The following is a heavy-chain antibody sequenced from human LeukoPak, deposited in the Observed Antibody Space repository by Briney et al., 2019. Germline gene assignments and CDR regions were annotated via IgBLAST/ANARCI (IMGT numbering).Heavy chain of an antibody. V-gene: IGHV3-73*01. J-gene: IGHJ4*02. CDR2: IRSKANSYAT. CDR3: TRPSYDSSVSGVVY. CDR1: GFTFSGSA. Sequence: GGSLRLSCATSGFTFSGSAIHWVRQASGKGLEWVVRIRSKANSYATTDVASVRGRFSISRDDSKNTAYLQMNSLQTEDTAVHYCTRPSYDSSVSGVVYWGQGTLVTVSS. D-gene: IGHD3-22*01.